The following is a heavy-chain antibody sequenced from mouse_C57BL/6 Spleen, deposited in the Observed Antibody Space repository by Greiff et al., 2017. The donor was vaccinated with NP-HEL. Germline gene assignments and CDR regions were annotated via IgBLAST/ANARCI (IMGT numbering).Heavy chain of an antibody. CDR3: ARWNWDFDY. Sequence: EVKLVESGGGLVQPGGSLSLSCAASGFTFTDYYMSWVRQPPGKALEWLGFIRNKANGYTTEYSASVTGRFTISRDNSQSILYLQMNALRAEDSATYYCARWNWDFDYWGQGTTLTVSS. V-gene: IGHV7-3*01. D-gene: IGHD4-1*01. CDR2: IRNKANGYTT. CDR1: GFTFTDYY. J-gene: IGHJ2*01.